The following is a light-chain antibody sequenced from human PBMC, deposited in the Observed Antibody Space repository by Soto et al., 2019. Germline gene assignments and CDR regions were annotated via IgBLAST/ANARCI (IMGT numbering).Light chain of an antibody. J-gene: IGLJ1*01. CDR3: SSYTSSSTLVV. Sequence: QSVLTQPASVSGSPGQSITISCTGTSSDVGGYNYVSWYQQHPGKAPKLMIYDVSNRPSGGSNRFSGSKSGNTASLTISSLQSEDEADYYCSSYTSSSTLVVFGPGPKVPVL. V-gene: IGLV2-14*01. CDR2: DVS. CDR1: SSDVGGYNY.